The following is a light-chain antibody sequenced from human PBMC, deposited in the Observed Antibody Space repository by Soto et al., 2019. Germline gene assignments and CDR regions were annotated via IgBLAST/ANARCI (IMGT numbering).Light chain of an antibody. Sequence: QSALTQPASVSGSPGQSITISCTGTSSDVVSYNLVSWYQQHPGKAPKLMIYEVSKRPSGVSNRFSGSKSGNTASLTISGLQAEDEADYYCCSDAGSSTFKFGGGTKLTVL. CDR1: SSDVVSYNL. J-gene: IGLJ3*02. CDR2: EVS. CDR3: CSDAGSSTFK. V-gene: IGLV2-23*02.